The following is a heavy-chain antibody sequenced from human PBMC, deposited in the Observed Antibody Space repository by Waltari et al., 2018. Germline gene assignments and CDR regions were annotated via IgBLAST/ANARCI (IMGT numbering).Heavy chain of an antibody. V-gene: IGHV4-59*11. J-gene: IGHJ3*02. D-gene: IGHD3-22*01. CDR2: MYFSGTK. CDR3: ARLPRGSVIIGAFDI. Sequence: VQLQESGPGLVKPSETQSLRCNVSGDSIRSHFWSWIRQAPGKGLEWIGHMYFSGTKDYNPSLKSRVAISIDTSKNHFSLNLRSVTAADTAIYYCARLPRGSVIIGAFDIWGQGTQVTVSS. CDR1: GDSIRSHF.